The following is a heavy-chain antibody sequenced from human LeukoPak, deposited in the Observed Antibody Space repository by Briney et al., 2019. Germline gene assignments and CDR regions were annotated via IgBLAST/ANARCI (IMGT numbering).Heavy chain of an antibody. J-gene: IGHJ4*02. CDR2: ISGSGGST. Sequence: GGSLRLSCAASGFTFSSYAMSWVRQAPGKGLEWVSAISGSGGSTYYADSVKGRFTISSDNSKNTLYLQMNSLRAEDTAVYYCAKDCSSTSCYHYWGQGTLVTVSS. CDR3: AKDCSSTSCYHY. CDR1: GFTFSSYA. D-gene: IGHD2-2*01. V-gene: IGHV3-23*01.